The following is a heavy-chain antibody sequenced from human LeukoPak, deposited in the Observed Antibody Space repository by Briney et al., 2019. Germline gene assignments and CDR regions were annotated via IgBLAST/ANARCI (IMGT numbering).Heavy chain of an antibody. Sequence: GGSLRLSCAVPGFTFRNYYMHWVRRAPGKGLEWVAVISLDGNNEYYADSVKGRFSLSRDNSMNTLYLQLNSLRTEDTAMYYCARDLSGHWTYDYWGQGTLVTVSS. J-gene: IGHJ4*01. CDR3: ARDLSGHWTYDY. V-gene: IGHV3-30-3*01. CDR1: GFTFRNYY. D-gene: IGHD1-1*01. CDR2: ISLDGNNE.